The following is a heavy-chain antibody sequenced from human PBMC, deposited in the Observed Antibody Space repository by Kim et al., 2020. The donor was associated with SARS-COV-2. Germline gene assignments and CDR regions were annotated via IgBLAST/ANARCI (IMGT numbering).Heavy chain of an antibody. CDR1: GGSISSSSYY. CDR3: ASYNWNYGGWFDP. D-gene: IGHD1-7*01. J-gene: IGHJ5*02. CDR2: IYYSGST. Sequence: SQTLSLTCTVSGGSISSSSYYWGWIRQPPGKGLEWIGSIYYSGSTYYNPSLKSRVTISVDTSKNQFSLKLSSVTAADTAVYYCASYNWNYGGWFDPWGQGTLVTVSS. V-gene: IGHV4-39*01.